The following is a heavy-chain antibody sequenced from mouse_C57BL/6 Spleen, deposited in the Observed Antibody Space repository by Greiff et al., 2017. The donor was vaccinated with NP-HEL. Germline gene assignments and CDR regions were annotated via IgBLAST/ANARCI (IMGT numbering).Heavy chain of an antibody. V-gene: IGHV1-5*01. Sequence: EVQLQQSGTVLARPGGGVKRGGKNAGDTFTRSWLPWVHPRPGPVLSFIFSINALNSDTSYNQKFKGKAKLTAVTSASTAYMELSSLTNEDSAVYYCTRGGNFLDYWGQGTTLTVSS. CDR1: GDTFTRSW. J-gene: IGHJ2*01. D-gene: IGHD2-1*01. CDR3: TRGGNFLDY. CDR2: INALNSDT.